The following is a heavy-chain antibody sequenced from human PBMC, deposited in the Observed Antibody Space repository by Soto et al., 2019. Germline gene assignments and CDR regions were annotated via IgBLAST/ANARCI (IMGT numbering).Heavy chain of an antibody. CDR1: GASISGFY. Sequence: SETLSLTCTVSGASISGFYWSWIRKSAGKGLEWIGRIYATGTTDYNPSLKSRVMMSVDTSKKQFSLKLHSVTATDTAVYYCASGLVLPLSFMDVWGQGTTVTVSS. CDR3: ASGLVLPLSFMDV. J-gene: IGHJ6*02. CDR2: IYATGTT. V-gene: IGHV4-4*07.